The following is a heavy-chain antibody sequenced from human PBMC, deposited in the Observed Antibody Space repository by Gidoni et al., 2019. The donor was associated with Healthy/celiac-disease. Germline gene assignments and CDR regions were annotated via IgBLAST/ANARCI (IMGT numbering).Heavy chain of an antibody. CDR2: IRSKSYGGTT. CDR1: GFTFGDYA. Sequence: EVQLVASGGGLVKPGRSLRLYCTASGFTFGDYAMSWFRQAPGKGREWVGFIRSKSYGGTTEYAAAVKGRFTISRDDSKSIAYLQMNSLKTEDTAVYYCTPQTPHNWDYYYYYGMDVWGQGTTVTVSS. D-gene: IGHD1-20*01. V-gene: IGHV3-49*05. J-gene: IGHJ6*02. CDR3: TPQTPHNWDYYYYYGMDV.